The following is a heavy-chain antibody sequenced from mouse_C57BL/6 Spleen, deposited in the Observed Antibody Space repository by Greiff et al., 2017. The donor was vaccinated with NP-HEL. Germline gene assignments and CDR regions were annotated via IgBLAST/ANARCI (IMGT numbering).Heavy chain of an antibody. CDR3: ARGDGSFAY. Sequence: EVHLVESGGGLVKPGGSLKLSCAASGFTFSSYAMSWVRQTPEKRLEWVATISDGGSYTYYPDNVKGRFTISRDNAKNNLYLQMSHLKSEDTAMYYCARGDGSFAYWGQGTLVTVSA. CDR2: ISDGGSYT. D-gene: IGHD2-3*01. J-gene: IGHJ3*01. V-gene: IGHV5-4*01. CDR1: GFTFSSYA.